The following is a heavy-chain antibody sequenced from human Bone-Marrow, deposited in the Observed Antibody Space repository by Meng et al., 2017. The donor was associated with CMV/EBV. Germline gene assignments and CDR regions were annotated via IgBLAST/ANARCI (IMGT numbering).Heavy chain of an antibody. V-gene: IGHV3-7*01. CDR1: GFTFSSYS. D-gene: IGHD2-2*01. CDR3: AREYQLLPFDY. J-gene: IGHJ4*02. Sequence: GESLKISCAASGFTFSSYSMNWVRQAPGKGLEWVANIKQDGSEKYYVDSVKGRFTISRDNAKNSLYLQMNSLRAEDTAVYYCAREYQLLPFDYWGQGTLVTVSS. CDR2: IKQDGSEK.